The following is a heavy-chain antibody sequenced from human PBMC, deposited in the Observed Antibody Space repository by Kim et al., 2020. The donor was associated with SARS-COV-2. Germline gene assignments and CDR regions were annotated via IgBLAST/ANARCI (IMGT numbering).Heavy chain of an antibody. CDR3: ARLSTVTLPFRSSSWYHGYSSGWYFDY. J-gene: IGHJ4*02. Sequence: SETLSLTCTVSGGSISSSSYYWGWIRQPPGKGLEWIGSIYYSGSTYYNPSLKSRVTISVDTSKNQFSLKLSSVTAADTAVYYCARLSTVTLPFRSSSWYHGYSSGWYFDYWGQGTLVTVSS. D-gene: IGHD6-19*01. CDR2: IYYSGST. CDR1: GGSISSSSYY. V-gene: IGHV4-39*01.